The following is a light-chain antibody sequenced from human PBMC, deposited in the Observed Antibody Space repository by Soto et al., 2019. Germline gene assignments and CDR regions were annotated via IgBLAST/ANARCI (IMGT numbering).Light chain of an antibody. CDR1: QGVSSSY. V-gene: IGKV3-20*01. J-gene: IGKJ5*01. Sequence: ELLLTPSPGTLSLTPGGRAPLSCRASQGVSSSYLAWYQQKPGQAPRLLIYGASSRATGIPDRFSGSGSGTDFTLTISRLEPEDFAVYYCQQYGSPITFGQGTRLEIK. CDR2: GAS. CDR3: QQYGSPIT.